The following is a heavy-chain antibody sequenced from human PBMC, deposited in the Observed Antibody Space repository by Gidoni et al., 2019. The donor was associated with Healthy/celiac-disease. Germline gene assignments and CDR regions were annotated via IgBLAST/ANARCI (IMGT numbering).Heavy chain of an antibody. CDR2: ISSSSSYI. J-gene: IGHJ3*02. CDR1: GFTFISYS. Sequence: EVQLVESGGGLVKPGGSLRLSCAASGFTFISYSMNWVRQAPGKGLEWVSSISSSSSYIYYADSVKGRFTISRDNAKNSLYLQMNSLRAEDTAVYYCARDVEPDYGGNSGAFDIWGQGTMVTVSS. D-gene: IGHD4-17*01. V-gene: IGHV3-21*01. CDR3: ARDVEPDYGGNSGAFDI.